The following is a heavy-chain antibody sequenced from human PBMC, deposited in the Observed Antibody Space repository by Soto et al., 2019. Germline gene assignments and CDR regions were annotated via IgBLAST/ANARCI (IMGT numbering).Heavy chain of an antibody. D-gene: IGHD3-10*01. CDR2: MTSDSKTI. CDR1: GFTFSVYS. V-gene: IGHV3-48*04. CDR3: AKGMYGLGSYTN. J-gene: IGHJ4*02. Sequence: GGSLRLPCAASGFTFSVYSMNWVRQAPGKGLEWVSYMTSDSKTIHYADSVRGRFTISRDNARNLLYLQMNSLRAGDTAIYFCAKGMYGLGSYTNWGQGTLVTVSS.